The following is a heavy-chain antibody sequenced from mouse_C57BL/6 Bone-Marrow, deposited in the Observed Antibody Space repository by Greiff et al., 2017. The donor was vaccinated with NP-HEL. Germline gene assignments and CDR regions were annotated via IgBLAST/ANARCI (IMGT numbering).Heavy chain of an antibody. V-gene: IGHV1-42*01. Sequence: VQLQQPGAELVRPGSSVKLSCKASGYSFTGYYMNWVKQSPEKSLEWIGEINPSTGGTTYNQKFKAKATLTVDKSSSTAYMQLKSLTSEDSAVYYCAREERYFDYWGQGTTLTVSS. CDR1: GYSFTGYY. J-gene: IGHJ2*01. CDR2: INPSTGGT. CDR3: AREERYFDY.